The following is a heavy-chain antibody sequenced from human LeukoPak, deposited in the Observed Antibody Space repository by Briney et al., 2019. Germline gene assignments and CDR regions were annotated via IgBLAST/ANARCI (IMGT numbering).Heavy chain of an antibody. CDR3: ARLYEVTGILYYTTAGTFDI. CDR2: INHNGNVN. Sequence: GGSLRLSCAASGFTFSSYWMNWARQAPGKGLEWVASINHNGNVNYYVDSVKGRFTISRDNAKNSLYLQMSNLRAEDTAVYYCARLYEVTGILYYTTAGTFDIWGQGTMVTVSS. V-gene: IGHV3-7*03. CDR1: GFTFSSYW. J-gene: IGHJ3*02. D-gene: IGHD2-8*01.